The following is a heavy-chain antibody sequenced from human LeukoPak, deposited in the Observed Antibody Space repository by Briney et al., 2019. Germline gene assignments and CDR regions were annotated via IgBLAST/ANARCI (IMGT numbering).Heavy chain of an antibody. D-gene: IGHD2-15*01. J-gene: IGHJ2*01. V-gene: IGHV3-9*01. Sequence: GGSLRLSCAAAEFKFDDYAMHWVRQGPGKGLEWVAGISWSSGHMEYAESVKGRFTISRDNARNALYLQMDGLRRDDTALYYCVSSVVVMAATPTHFDLWGRGTQVIVSS. CDR1: EFKFDDYA. CDR3: VSSVVVMAATPTHFDL. CDR2: ISWSSGHM.